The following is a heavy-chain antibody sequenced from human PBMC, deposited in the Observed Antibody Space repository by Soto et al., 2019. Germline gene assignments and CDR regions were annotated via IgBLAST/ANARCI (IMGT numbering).Heavy chain of an antibody. J-gene: IGHJ4*02. V-gene: IGHV4-4*02. CDR2: IHHGGST. D-gene: IGHD5-12*01. Sequence: SETLSLTCDVSGYSVSNSNWWSWVRQSPGEGLEWIGEIHHGGSTNYNPSLKSRVTISVDKSKNQFFLKLSSVTAADTAVYYCTKNSAYALDYWGQGALVTVSS. CDR1: GYSVSNSNW. CDR3: TKNSAYALDY.